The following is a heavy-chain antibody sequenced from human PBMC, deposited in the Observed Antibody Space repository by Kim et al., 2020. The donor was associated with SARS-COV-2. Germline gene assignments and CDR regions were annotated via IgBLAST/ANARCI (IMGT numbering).Heavy chain of an antibody. CDR2: IDPSDSYT. V-gene: IGHV5-10-1*01. Sequence: GESLKISCKGSGYSFTSYWISWVRQMPGKGLEWMGRIDPSDSYTNYSPSFQGHVTISADKSISTAYLQWSSLKASDTAMYYCARRFRYCSSTSCYYFDYWGQGTLVTVSS. J-gene: IGHJ4*02. D-gene: IGHD2-2*01. CDR1: GYSFTSYW. CDR3: ARRFRYCSSTSCYYFDY.